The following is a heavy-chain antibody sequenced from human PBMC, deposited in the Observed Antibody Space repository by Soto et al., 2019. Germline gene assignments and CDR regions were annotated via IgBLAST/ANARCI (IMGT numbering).Heavy chain of an antibody. CDR1: GGSFSGYY. CDR2: INHSGST. V-gene: IGHV4-34*01. Sequence: SETLSLTCSAYGGSFSGYYWSWIRQPPGKGLEWIGEINHSGSTNYNPSLKSRVTISVDTSKNQFSLKLSSVTAADTAVYYCARGWRWLQLYEFDIWGQGTMVTVSS. CDR3: ARGWRWLQLYEFDI. D-gene: IGHD5-12*01. J-gene: IGHJ3*02.